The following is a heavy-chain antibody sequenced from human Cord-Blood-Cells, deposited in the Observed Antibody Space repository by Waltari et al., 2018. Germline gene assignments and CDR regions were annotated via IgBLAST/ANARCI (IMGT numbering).Heavy chain of an antibody. CDR3: ARSRDYYFDY. CDR1: GFTCSTSW. CDR2: IKQDGSEK. V-gene: IGHV3-7*01. J-gene: IGHJ4*02. Sequence: VQLVESGGGLVQPGGSLRPSCAASGFTCSTSWMSGVRQAPGKGLEWVANIKQDGSEKYYVDSVKGRFTISRDNAKNSLYLQMNSLRAEDTAVYYCARSRDYYFDYWGQGTLVTVSS.